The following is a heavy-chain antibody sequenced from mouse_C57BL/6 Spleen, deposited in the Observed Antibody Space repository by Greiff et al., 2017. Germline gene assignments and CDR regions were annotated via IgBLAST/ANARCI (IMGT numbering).Heavy chain of an antibody. D-gene: IGHD1-1*01. CDR3: ARSSYYGSSRFAY. CDR1: GYAFSSSW. V-gene: IGHV1-82*01. CDR2: IYPGDGDT. Sequence: VQLQESGPELVKPGASVKISCKASGYAFSSSWMHWVKQRPGKGLEWIGRIYPGDGDTNYNRKFKGKATLTVDKSSSTAYMQLSSLTSEDSAVDFCARSSYYGSSRFAYWGQGTLVTVSA. J-gene: IGHJ3*01.